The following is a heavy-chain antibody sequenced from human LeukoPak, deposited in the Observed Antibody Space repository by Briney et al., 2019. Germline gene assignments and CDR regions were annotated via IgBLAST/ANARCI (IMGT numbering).Heavy chain of an antibody. D-gene: IGHD1-1*01. CDR3: ASGKGQWNDYYVDV. Sequence: GGSLRLSCAASGFTFSSYGMHWVRQAPGKGLEWVAFIQFDGSNKYYADSVKGRFTISRDNSKNTLYLQMNSLRAEDTAVYYCASGKGQWNDYYVDVWGKGTTVTVSS. CDR1: GFTFSSYG. CDR2: IQFDGSNK. V-gene: IGHV3-30*02. J-gene: IGHJ6*03.